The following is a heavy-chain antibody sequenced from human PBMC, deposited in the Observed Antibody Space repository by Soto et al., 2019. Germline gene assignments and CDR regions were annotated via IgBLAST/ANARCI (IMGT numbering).Heavy chain of an antibody. D-gene: IGHD3-10*01. V-gene: IGHV4-30-2*06. Sequence: SETLSLTCTVSGGSIISGGYSWIWIRQSPEKGLEWIGCIYPTGTTYYHPSLKSRVTISVDTSRNQFTLNLTSVTAADTAVYYCATGGRGVTRYYFDYWGQGTMVTVSS. CDR2: IYPTGTT. J-gene: IGHJ4*02. CDR3: ATGGRGVTRYYFDY. CDR1: GGSIISGGYS.